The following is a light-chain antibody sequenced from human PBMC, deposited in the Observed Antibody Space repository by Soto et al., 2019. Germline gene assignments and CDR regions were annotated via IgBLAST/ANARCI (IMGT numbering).Light chain of an antibody. CDR3: QQYNNYSPT. V-gene: IGKV1-5*03. Sequence: DTQMTQSPSTLYASVGDRVTITCRASQSVNNWLAWYHQKPGKAPKLLIYKASSLESGVPTRFSGSGSGTEFTLTISSLQPDDFATYYCQQYNNYSPTFGQGTKVEIK. CDR1: QSVNNW. CDR2: KAS. J-gene: IGKJ1*01.